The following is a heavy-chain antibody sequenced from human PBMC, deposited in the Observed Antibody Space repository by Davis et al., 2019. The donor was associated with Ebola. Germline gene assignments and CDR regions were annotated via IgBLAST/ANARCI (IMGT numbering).Heavy chain of an antibody. CDR3: ARDLPTPYGSGSYFDYYYGMDV. D-gene: IGHD3-10*01. CDR2: IYYSGST. V-gene: IGHV4-30-4*01. J-gene: IGHJ6*04. Sequence: SETLSLTCTVSGGSISSGDYYWSWIRQPPGKGLEWIGYIYYSGSTYYNPSLKSRVTISVDTSKNQFSLKLSSVTAADTAVYYCARDLPTPYGSGSYFDYYYGMDVWGKGTTVTVSS. CDR1: GGSISSGDYY.